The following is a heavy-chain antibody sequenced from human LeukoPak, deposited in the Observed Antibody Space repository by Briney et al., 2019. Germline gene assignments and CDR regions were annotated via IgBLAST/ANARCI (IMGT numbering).Heavy chain of an antibody. V-gene: IGHV6-1*01. J-gene: IGHJ4*02. CDR2: TYYRSKWYN. CDR3: AREEFILGYFDWPRRNFDY. Sequence: SQTLSLTCAISRDSVSSNSAAWNWIRQSPSRGLEWLGRTYYRSKWYNDYAVSVKSRITINPDTSKNQFSLQLNSVTPEDTAVYYCAREEFILGYFDWPRRNFDYWGQGTLVTVSS. D-gene: IGHD3-9*01. CDR1: RDSVSSNSAA.